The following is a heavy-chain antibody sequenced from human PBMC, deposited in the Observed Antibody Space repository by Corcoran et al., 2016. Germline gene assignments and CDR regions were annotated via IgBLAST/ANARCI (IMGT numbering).Heavy chain of an antibody. D-gene: IGHD2-15*01. Sequence: QVQLVQSGAEVKKPGASVKVSCKASGYTFTSYDLNWVRQATRQGLEWMGWMNPNSGNTGYAQKFQGRVTLTRDTSLGTAYMELSSLRSEDTAVYYCARDDGGNAGWFDPWGQGTLVTVSS. V-gene: IGHV1-8*01. CDR3: ARDDGGNAGWFDP. J-gene: IGHJ5*02. CDR2: MNPNSGNT. CDR1: GYTFTSYD.